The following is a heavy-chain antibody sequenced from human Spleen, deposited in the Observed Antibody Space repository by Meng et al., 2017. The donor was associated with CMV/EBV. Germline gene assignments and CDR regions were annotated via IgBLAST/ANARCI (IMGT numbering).Heavy chain of an antibody. V-gene: IGHV1-58*01. J-gene: IGHJ5*02. CDR2: IVVGSGNT. CDR3: AASVTSETYYDLWSGENWFDP. D-gene: IGHD3-3*01. Sequence: SVKVSCKASGFTFTSSAVQWVRQARGQRLEWTGWIVVGSGNTNYAQKFQERVTITRDMSTSTAYMELSSLRSEDTAVYYCAASVTSETYYDLWSGENWFDPWGQGTLVTVSS. CDR1: GFTFTSSA.